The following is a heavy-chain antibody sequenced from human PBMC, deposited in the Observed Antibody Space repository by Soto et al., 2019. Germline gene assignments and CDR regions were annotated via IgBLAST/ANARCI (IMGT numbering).Heavy chain of an antibody. CDR2: IHHSGST. V-gene: IGHV4-34*01. D-gene: IGHD3-3*01. CDR3: ARGVDSWSGYLF. Sequence: PSETLSLTCALYVGSVDGYYWSWIRQSPGKGLEWIGEIHHSGSTKYNPSLKSRVSLSVDTSTKQFSLKMTSMTAADRGVYYCARGVDSWSGYLFWGQGTPGTVSS. J-gene: IGHJ4*02. CDR1: VGSVDGYY.